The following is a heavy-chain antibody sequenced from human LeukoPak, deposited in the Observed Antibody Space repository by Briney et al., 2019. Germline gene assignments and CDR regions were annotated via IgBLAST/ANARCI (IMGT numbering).Heavy chain of an antibody. Sequence: PSETLSLTCTVSGVSISSSGYYWGWIRQPPGKGLEWIGSIYWSGNTYYSPSLKSRVTVSLDTSKNQFSLKLRSVTAADTAAYYCATAPCGGCSFDYWGQGTLVTVSS. D-gene: IGHD2-15*01. CDR2: IYWSGNT. CDR1: GVSISSSGYY. V-gene: IGHV4-39*01. J-gene: IGHJ4*02. CDR3: ATAPCGGCSFDY.